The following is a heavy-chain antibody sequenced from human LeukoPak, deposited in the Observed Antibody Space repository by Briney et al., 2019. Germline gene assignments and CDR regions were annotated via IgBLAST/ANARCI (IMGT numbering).Heavy chain of an antibody. D-gene: IGHD3-10*01. CDR3: ARLSSAPYYYGSGRENWFDP. CDR1: GGSISSYY. Sequence: PSETLSLTCTVSGGSISSYYWSWIRQPPGKGLEWIGYIYYSGSTNYNPSLKSRVTISVDTSKNQFSLKLSSVTAADTAVYYCARLSSAPYYYGSGRENWFDPWGQGTLVTVSS. V-gene: IGHV4-59*08. CDR2: IYYSGST. J-gene: IGHJ5*02.